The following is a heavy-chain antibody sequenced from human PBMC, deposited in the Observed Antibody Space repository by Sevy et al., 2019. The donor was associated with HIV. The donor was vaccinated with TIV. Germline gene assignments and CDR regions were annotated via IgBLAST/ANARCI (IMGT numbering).Heavy chain of an antibody. J-gene: IGHJ4*02. CDR3: ARDDRPGSMDF. CDR2: INQDESEE. CDR1: RFTFSSYW. Sequence: GGSLRLSCAASRFTFSSYWMSWVRQVPGKGLEWVANINQDESEEDYVDSVKGRFTVSRDNAKNSLYLQMNGLRAEDTAVYYCARDDRPGSMDFWGQGTLVTVSS. V-gene: IGHV3-7*03. D-gene: IGHD2-2*03.